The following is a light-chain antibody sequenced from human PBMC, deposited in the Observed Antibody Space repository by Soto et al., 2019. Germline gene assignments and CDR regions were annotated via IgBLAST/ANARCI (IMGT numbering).Light chain of an antibody. CDR1: SGDVGGHNA. CDR3: SSYERSGADV. V-gene: IGLV2-14*03. Sequence: QPVLTQPASVSGSPGQSITLSCTGTSGDVGGHNAVSWYQQHPGKAPKLLIYDVYNRPSGASNRFSGSKSGNTASLTISGLQAEDEADYYCSSYERSGADVFGTGTKLTVL. J-gene: IGLJ1*01. CDR2: DVY.